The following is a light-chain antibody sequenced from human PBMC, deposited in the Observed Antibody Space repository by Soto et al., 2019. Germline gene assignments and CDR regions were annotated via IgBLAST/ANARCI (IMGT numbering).Light chain of an antibody. CDR3: QQCRKWPLA. CDR1: QNVYNN. J-gene: IGKJ4*01. V-gene: IGKV3-15*01. Sequence: EIVMTQSPATLSVSPGGGATLSCKASQNVYNNLAWYQQRPGQPPRLLIYDASTRATGISARFSGSGFGEEVTLTISSLQGEDFAGYFWQQCRKWPLAFGGG. CDR2: DAS.